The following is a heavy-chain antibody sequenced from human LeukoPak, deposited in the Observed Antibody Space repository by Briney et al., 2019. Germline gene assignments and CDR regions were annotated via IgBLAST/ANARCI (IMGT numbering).Heavy chain of an antibody. V-gene: IGHV3-48*04. CDR1: GFTFSSYW. CDR3: VRGTEAYYFDS. J-gene: IGHJ4*02. Sequence: GGSLRLSCAASGFTFSSYWMSWVRQAPGKGLEWVSNIRSSSSIIYYADSVKGRFTISRDNAKNSLYLQMNSLRAEDTAMYYCVRGTEAYYFDSWGQGTLVTVSS. D-gene: IGHD1-1*01. CDR2: IRSSSSII.